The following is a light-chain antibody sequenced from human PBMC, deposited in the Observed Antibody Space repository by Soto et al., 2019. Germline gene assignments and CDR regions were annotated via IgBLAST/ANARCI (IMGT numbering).Light chain of an antibody. CDR2: GAS. CDR3: QQYGSSPWT. Sequence: EIVLTQSPGTLSLSPGERATLSCRASQSVSSSYLAWYQQKPGQAPRPLIYGASSRAIGIPDRFSGSGSGTHFTLTISRLEPEDFAVYYCQQYGSSPWTFGQGTKVEIK. CDR1: QSVSSSY. V-gene: IGKV3-20*01. J-gene: IGKJ1*01.